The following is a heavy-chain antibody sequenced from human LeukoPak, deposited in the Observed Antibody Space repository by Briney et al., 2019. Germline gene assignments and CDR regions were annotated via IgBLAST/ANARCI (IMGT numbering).Heavy chain of an antibody. V-gene: IGHV3-49*03. CDR2: IRSKTYGGTT. CDR1: GFTFGDYA. J-gene: IGHJ3*02. Sequence: GGSLRLSCTASGFTFGDYAMSWFRQAPGKGLEWVGFIRSKTYGGTTEYVASVKGRFTISRDDSKSIAYLQMNSLKTEDTAVYYCTRVPGCSYGYETFDIWGQGTMVTVSS. CDR3: TRVPGCSYGYETFDI. D-gene: IGHD5-18*01.